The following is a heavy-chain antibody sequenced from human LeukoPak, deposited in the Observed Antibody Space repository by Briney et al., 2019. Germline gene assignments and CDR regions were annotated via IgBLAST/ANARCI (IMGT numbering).Heavy chain of an antibody. Sequence: SETLSLTCAVYGGSFSGYYWSWIRQPPGKGLEWIGEINHSGSTNYNPSLKSRVTISVDTSKNQFSLKLSSVTAADTAVYYRASTEWGGYYYYYMDVWGKGTTVTVSS. CDR1: GGSFSGYY. CDR2: INHSGST. V-gene: IGHV4-34*01. CDR3: ASTEWGGYYYYYMDV. J-gene: IGHJ6*03. D-gene: IGHD3-16*01.